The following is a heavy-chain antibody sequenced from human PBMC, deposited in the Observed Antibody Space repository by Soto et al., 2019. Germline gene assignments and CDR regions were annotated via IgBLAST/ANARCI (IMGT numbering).Heavy chain of an antibody. J-gene: IGHJ5*02. CDR1: GGSISSSSYY. Sequence: QLQLQESGPGLVKPSETLSLTCTVSGGSISSSSYYWGWIRQPPGKGLEWIGSIYYSGSTYYNPSLKSRVHISVDTSKNQFSLKLSSVTAADTAVYYCARLGGQHYYGSGSYSVNWFDPLGQGTLVTVSS. D-gene: IGHD3-10*01. CDR3: ARLGGQHYYGSGSYSVNWFDP. CDR2: IYYSGST. V-gene: IGHV4-39*01.